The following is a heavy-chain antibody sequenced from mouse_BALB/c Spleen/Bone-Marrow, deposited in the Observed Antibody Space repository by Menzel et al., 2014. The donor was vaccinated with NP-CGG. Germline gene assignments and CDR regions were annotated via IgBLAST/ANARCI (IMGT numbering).Heavy chain of an antibody. CDR2: INPTSGYA. CDR1: GYTFTGYT. Sequence: VQRVESGAELARPGASVKMSCKASGYTFTGYTIHWVKQRPGQGLEWIGYINPTSGYANYNQKFKDKATLTADKSSSTAYTQLSSLTSEDSAVFYCARSMIVYFAMDYWGQGTSVTVSS. J-gene: IGHJ4*01. CDR3: ARSMIVYFAMDY. V-gene: IGHV1-4*01. D-gene: IGHD2-3*01.